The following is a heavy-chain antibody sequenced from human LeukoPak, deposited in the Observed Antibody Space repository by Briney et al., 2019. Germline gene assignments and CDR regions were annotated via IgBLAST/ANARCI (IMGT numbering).Heavy chain of an antibody. J-gene: IGHJ4*02. V-gene: IGHV1-18*01. CDR2: ISPYNGNT. CDR1: GYTFIIYG. D-gene: IGHD1-26*01. Sequence: ASVKVSCKASGYTFIIYGITWVRQAPGQGLEWMAWISPYNGNTKYAQKFQGRVTMTTDTSTSTAYMELRSLTSDDTAVYYCAREESIGSYQFLHDYWGQGTLVTVSS. CDR3: AREESIGSYQFLHDY.